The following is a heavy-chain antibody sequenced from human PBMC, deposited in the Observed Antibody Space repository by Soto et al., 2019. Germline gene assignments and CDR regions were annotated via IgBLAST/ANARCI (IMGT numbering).Heavy chain of an antibody. Sequence: ASVKVSCKASGYTFTSYGISWVRQAPGQGLEWMGWISAYNGNTNYAQKLQGRVTMTTDTSTSTAYMELRSLRSDDTAVYYCARDWPSIVVVPVSLLDPWGQGTLVTVSS. V-gene: IGHV1-18*01. CDR1: GYTFTSYG. D-gene: IGHD2-2*01. CDR3: ARDWPSIVVVPVSLLDP. CDR2: ISAYNGNT. J-gene: IGHJ5*02.